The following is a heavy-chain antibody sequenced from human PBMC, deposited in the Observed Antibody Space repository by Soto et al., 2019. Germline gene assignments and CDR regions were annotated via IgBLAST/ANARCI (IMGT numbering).Heavy chain of an antibody. J-gene: IGHJ6*02. V-gene: IGHV5-10-1*01. CDR1: GYSFTSYW. CDR3: ARHGLVITMIVVVQPVYGMDV. D-gene: IGHD3-22*01. Sequence: GESLKISCKGSGYSFTSYWISWVRQMPGKGLEWMGRIDPSDSYTNYSPSFQGHVTISADKSISTAYLQWSSLKASDTAMYYCARHGLVITMIVVVQPVYGMDVSGQGTTVTVSS. CDR2: IDPSDSYT.